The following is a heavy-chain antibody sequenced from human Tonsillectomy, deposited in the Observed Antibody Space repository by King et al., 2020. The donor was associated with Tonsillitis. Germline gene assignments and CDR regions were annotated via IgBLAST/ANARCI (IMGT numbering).Heavy chain of an antibody. CDR1: GFTFSSYA. CDR2: IYSGGSST. J-gene: IGHJ2*01. D-gene: IGHD6-19*01. CDR3: AKEGLGRWYFDL. Sequence: VQLVESGGGLVQPGGSLRLSCAASGFTFSSYAMSWVRQAPGKGLEWVSVIYSGGSSTYYADSVKGRLTISRDNSKNTLYLQMNSLRAEDTAVYYCAKEGLGRWYFDLWGRGTLVTVSS. V-gene: IGHV3-23*03.